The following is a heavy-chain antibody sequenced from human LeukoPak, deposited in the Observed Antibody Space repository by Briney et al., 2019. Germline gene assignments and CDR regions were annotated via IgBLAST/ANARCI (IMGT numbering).Heavy chain of an antibody. V-gene: IGHV1-69*06. Sequence: SVKVSCKVSGYTLTELSMHWVRQAPGQGLEWMGGIIPIFGTANYAQKFQGRVTITADKSTSTAYMELRSLRSDDTAVYYCARDLGIWHCSGGSCCFDYWGQGALVTVSS. CDR1: GYTLTELS. CDR2: IIPIFGTA. J-gene: IGHJ4*02. CDR3: ARDLGIWHCSGGSCCFDY. D-gene: IGHD2-15*01.